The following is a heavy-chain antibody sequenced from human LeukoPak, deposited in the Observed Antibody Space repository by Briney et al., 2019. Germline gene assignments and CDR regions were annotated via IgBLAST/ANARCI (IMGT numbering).Heavy chain of an antibody. J-gene: IGHJ6*03. Sequence: GGSLRLSCAASGFIFSDYYMSWIRQAPGKGLEWVSSITSSSTYTFYADSVKGRFTISRDNARNSLYLQMNSLRAEDTAVYYCARDPYSGTYGDTYYYYMDVWGKGTTVTISS. D-gene: IGHD1-26*01. CDR2: ITSSSTYT. CDR1: GFIFSDYY. CDR3: ARDPYSGTYGDTYYYYMDV. V-gene: IGHV3-11*06.